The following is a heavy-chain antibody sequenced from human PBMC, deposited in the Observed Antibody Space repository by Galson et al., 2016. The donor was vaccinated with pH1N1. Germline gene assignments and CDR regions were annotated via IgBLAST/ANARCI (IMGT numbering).Heavy chain of an antibody. V-gene: IGHV3-7*01. CDR3: ARSIGNIGAH. D-gene: IGHD5-12*01. CDR1: GFSLSSLW. CDR2: INEDGSKI. J-gene: IGHJ4*02. Sequence: SLRLSCAASGFSLSSLWMTWVHQAPEKGLEWVANINEDGSKIYYVDSVKGRFTISRDNAKNSLYLQMNSLRAEDTAVYYCARSIGNIGAHWGQGTLVTVSS.